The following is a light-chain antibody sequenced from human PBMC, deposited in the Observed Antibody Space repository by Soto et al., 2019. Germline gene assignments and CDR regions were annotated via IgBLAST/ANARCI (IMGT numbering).Light chain of an antibody. Sequence: QSVLTQPRSVSGSPGQSVTISCTGTSSDVGGYNYVSWYQQHPGKAPKGMIYDVSERPSGVPDRFSGSKSGNTASLTISGLQAEDEADYYCCSNAGSYEVFGGGTKLTV. CDR2: DVS. V-gene: IGLV2-11*01. J-gene: IGLJ2*01. CDR3: CSNAGSYEV. CDR1: SSDVGGYNY.